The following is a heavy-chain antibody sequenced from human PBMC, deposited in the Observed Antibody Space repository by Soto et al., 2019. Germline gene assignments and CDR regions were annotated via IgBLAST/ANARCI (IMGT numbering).Heavy chain of an antibody. CDR3: ARDVGLDSDDFFAY. CDR1: GFTFSSYG. V-gene: IGHV3-23*01. J-gene: IGHJ4*02. CDR2: IRGDGGQT. Sequence: PGGSLRLSCTASGFTFSSYGMGWVRQAPGKGLQWVSTIRGDGGQTHYTDSVKGRFSIPRGNSKNTVYLQMDSLRAEDTAMYFCARDVGLDSDDFFAYWGQGTQVTVSS. D-gene: IGHD3-9*01.